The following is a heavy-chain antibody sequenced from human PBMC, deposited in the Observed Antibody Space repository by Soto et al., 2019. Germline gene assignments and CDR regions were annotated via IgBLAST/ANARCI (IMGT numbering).Heavy chain of an antibody. CDR3: ARGLYSSGWYNWFDP. J-gene: IGHJ5*02. Sequence: SETLSLTCAVYGGSFSGYYWSWIRQPPGKGLEWIGEINHSGSTNYNPSLKSRVTISVDTSKSQFSLKLSSVTAADTAVYYCARGLYSSGWYNWFDPWGQGTLVTVSS. CDR2: INHSGST. CDR1: GGSFSGYY. D-gene: IGHD6-19*01. V-gene: IGHV4-34*01.